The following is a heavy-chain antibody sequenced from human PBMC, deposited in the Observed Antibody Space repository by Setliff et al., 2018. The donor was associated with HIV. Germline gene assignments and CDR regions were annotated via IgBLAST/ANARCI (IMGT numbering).Heavy chain of an antibody. CDR1: GFTFSSYW. Sequence: GGSLRLSCAASGFTFSSYWMSWVRQAPGKGLEWVANIKQDGSEKYYVDSVKGRFTISRDNSKNMLYLQMDSLRADDTAVYYCAKGHGDYRGNYMDVWGKGTTVTVSS. J-gene: IGHJ6*03. CDR2: IKQDGSEK. D-gene: IGHD4-17*01. CDR3: AKGHGDYRGNYMDV. V-gene: IGHV3-7*03.